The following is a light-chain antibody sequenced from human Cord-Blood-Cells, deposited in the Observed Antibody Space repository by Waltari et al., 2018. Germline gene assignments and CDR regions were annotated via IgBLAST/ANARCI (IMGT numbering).Light chain of an antibody. J-gene: IGKJ4*01. Sequence: DIQMTQSPSSLSASVGDRATITCRASQSISSYLNWYQQKPGKAHKLLIYAASSLLSGVPSRFSGSGSGTDFTLTISSLQPEDFATYYCQQSYSTPPLTFGGGTKVEIK. CDR2: AAS. V-gene: IGKV1-39*01. CDR3: QQSYSTPPLT. CDR1: QSISSY.